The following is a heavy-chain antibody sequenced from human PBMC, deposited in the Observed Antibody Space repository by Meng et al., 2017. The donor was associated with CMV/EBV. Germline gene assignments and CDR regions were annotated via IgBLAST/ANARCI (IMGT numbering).Heavy chain of an antibody. V-gene: IGHV1-8*01. CDR3: ARGTEHSFDWLTHPRGPDNGLDV. D-gene: IGHD3-9*01. J-gene: IGHJ6*02. CDR2: MNPNSGNT. Sequence: ASAKVSCKAPGYSFTNYDINWVRQATGQGLEWMGWMNPNSGNTGYAHKFQGRVTMTRNTSISTAFMELSSLSSEDTAVYYCARGTEHSFDWLTHPRGPDNGLDVWGQGTTVTVSS. CDR1: GYSFTNYD.